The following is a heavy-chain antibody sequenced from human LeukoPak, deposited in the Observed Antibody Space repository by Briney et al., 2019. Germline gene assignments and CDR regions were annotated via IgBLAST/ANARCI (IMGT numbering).Heavy chain of an antibody. D-gene: IGHD3-3*01. J-gene: IGHJ4*02. CDR1: GGSISSGGYY. CDR2: IYYSGST. CDR3: ARVYDFWGYFDY. V-gene: IGHV4-31*03. Sequence: SETLSLTCTVSGGSISSGGYYWSWIRQHPGKGLEWIGYIYYSGSTYYNPSLKSRVTISVDTSKNQFSLKLSSVTAADTAVYYCARVYDFWGYFDYWGQGTLVTVSS.